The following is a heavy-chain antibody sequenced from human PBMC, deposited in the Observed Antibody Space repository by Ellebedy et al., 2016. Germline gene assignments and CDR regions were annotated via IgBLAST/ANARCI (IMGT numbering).Heavy chain of an antibody. CDR3: AKWNGDWYAFDV. CDR1: GGSVSSDY. V-gene: IGHV4-59*02. CDR2: VFHTGTT. Sequence: SETLSLTCNVFGGSVSSDYWNWIRRPPGKGLEWIGYVFHTGTTNYNPSLKSRVTMSVDTSKSQFSLRLTSVTAADTAVYYCAKWNGDWYAFDVWGLGTMVTVSS. D-gene: IGHD1-1*01. J-gene: IGHJ3*01.